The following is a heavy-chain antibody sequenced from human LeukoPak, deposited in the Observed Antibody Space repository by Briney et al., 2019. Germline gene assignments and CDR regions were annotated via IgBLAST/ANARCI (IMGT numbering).Heavy chain of an antibody. D-gene: IGHD3-10*01. Sequence: SETLSLTCTLSGGSISSSSYYWGWIRQPPGKGLEWIGCIYYSGSTYYNPSLKSRVTISVDTSKNQFSLKLSSVTAADTAVYYCARPTMPYYYGSGSYDYWGQGTLVTVSS. CDR1: GGSISSSSYY. CDR2: IYYSGST. J-gene: IGHJ4*02. V-gene: IGHV4-39*01. CDR3: ARPTMPYYYGSGSYDY.